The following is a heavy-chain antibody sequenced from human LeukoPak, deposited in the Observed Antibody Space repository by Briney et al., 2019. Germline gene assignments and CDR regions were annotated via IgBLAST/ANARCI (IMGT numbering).Heavy chain of an antibody. CDR2: IYWDDDK. D-gene: IGHD6-19*01. Sequence: ESGPTLVNPTQTLTLTCTFSGFSLSTSGVGMGWIRQPPGKALEWLALIYWDDDKRYSPSLKSRLTITKDTSKNQVVLTMTNMDPVDTATYYCARAEWLPSYFDYWGQGTLVAVSS. V-gene: IGHV2-5*02. CDR1: GFSLSTSGVG. CDR3: ARAEWLPSYFDY. J-gene: IGHJ4*02.